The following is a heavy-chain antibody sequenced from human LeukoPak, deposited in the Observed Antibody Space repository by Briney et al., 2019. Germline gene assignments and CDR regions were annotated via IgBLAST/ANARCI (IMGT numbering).Heavy chain of an antibody. V-gene: IGHV4-34*01. D-gene: IGHD3-22*01. CDR1: GGSFSGYY. CDR2: INHSGST. CDR3: AREYYYDSSFLGDAFDI. Sequence: SETLSLTCAVYGGSFSGYYWSWIRQPPGKGLEWIGEINHSGSTNYNPSLKSRVTISVDTSKNQFSLKLSSVTAADTAVYYCAREYYYDSSFLGDAFDIWGQGTMVTVSS. J-gene: IGHJ3*02.